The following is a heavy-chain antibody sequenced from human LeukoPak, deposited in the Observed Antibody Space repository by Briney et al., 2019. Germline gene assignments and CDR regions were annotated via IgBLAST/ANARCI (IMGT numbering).Heavy chain of an antibody. Sequence: PGGSLRLSCAASGFTFSTDWMHWVRQAPGKGLEWVANIKHDGSEKYYVDSVKGRFTISRDNAKNSLYLQMNSLRAEDSAVYYCAGGSDYHCVHWGQGTLVTVSS. CDR3: AGGSDYHCVH. J-gene: IGHJ4*02. CDR2: IKHDGSEK. V-gene: IGHV3-7*04. CDR1: GFTFSTDW. D-gene: IGHD3-10*01.